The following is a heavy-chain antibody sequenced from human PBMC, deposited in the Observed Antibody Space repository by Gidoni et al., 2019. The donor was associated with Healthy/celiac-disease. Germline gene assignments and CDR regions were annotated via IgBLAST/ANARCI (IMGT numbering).Heavy chain of an antibody. J-gene: IGHJ1*01. Sequence: QLQLQESDPGLVKPSETLSLTCTVSGVSISSSTSYWGWIRQPPGKGLEWIGSIYYRGSTYYNPSLTRRVTISVDTSTNQFSLKLSSVTAADTAVYYCAVVVTAISAEYFQHWGQGTLVTVSS. CDR1: GVSISSSTSY. V-gene: IGHV4-39*01. D-gene: IGHD2-21*02. CDR3: AVVVTAISAEYFQH. CDR2: IYYRGST.